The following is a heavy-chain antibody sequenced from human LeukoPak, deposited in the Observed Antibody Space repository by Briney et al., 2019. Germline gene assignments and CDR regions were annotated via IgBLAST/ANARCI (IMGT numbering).Heavy chain of an antibody. D-gene: IGHD4-23*01. CDR1: GDSVSSNGAA. CDR3: ARGVGAGGWFVY. J-gene: IGHJ5*01. V-gene: IGHV6-1*01. CDR2: TYYRSKWYN. Sequence: SQTLSLTCAISGDSVSSNGAAWNWIRQSTSRGLEWLGRTYYRSKWYNDYAVSVKSRITINPDTSKNQFSLQLNSVTPEDTAVYYCARGVGAGGWFVYWGQGTLVTVAS.